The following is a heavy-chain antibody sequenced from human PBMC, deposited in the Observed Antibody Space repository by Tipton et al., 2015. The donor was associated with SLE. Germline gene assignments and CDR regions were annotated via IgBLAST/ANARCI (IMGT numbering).Heavy chain of an antibody. CDR2: IYYSGST. V-gene: IGHV4-31*03. CDR1: GGSISSGGYY. D-gene: IGHD2-2*01. CDR3: ARVMPGTDAFDI. J-gene: IGHJ3*02. Sequence: TLSLTCTVSGGSISSGGYYWSWIRQHPGKGLEWIGYIYYSGSTHYNPSLKSRVTISVDTSKNQFSLKLSSVTAADTAVYYCARVMPGTDAFDIWGQGTMVTVSS.